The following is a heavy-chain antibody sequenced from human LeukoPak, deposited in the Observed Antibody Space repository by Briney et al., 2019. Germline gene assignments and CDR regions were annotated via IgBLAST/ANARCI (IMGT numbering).Heavy chain of an antibody. D-gene: IGHD1-1*01. CDR2: INPSGGST. CDR1: GCTFTSYY. V-gene: IGHV1-46*01. J-gene: IGHJ4*02. Sequence: ASVKVSCKASGCTFTSYYMHWVRQAPGQGLEWMGIINPSGGSTSYAQKFQGRVTMTRDTSTGTVYMELSSLRSEDTAVYYCARDLPTGTTYDYWGQGTLVTVSS. CDR3: ARDLPTGTTYDY.